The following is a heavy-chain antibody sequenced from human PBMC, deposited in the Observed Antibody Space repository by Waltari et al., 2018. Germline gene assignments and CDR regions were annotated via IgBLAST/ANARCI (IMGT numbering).Heavy chain of an antibody. CDR3: VRDGYSGYDFLPFDY. V-gene: IGHV4-59*11. Sequence: QVQLQESGPGLVKPSETLSLTCTVSGGSISSHYWSWIRQPPGKGLEWIGYIYYSGSTNYNPSLKSRVTISVDTSKNQYSLKLSSVTAADTAVYYCVRDGYSGYDFLPFDYWGQGTLVTVSS. CDR1: GGSISSHY. J-gene: IGHJ4*02. D-gene: IGHD5-12*01. CDR2: IYYSGST.